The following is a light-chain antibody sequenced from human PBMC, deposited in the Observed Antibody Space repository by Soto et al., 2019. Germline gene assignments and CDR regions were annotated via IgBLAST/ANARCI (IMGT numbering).Light chain of an antibody. CDR1: QSINRD. Sequence: DILMTQSPFSLSASVGDRVTITCRASQSINRDLNWYQQKPGKAPNLLIYAAFTLESGVPSRFSGSGSGTDFTLTISSLQLEDFATYYCQQNYSTPLAFGGGTKVDIK. CDR3: QQNYSTPLA. J-gene: IGKJ4*01. V-gene: IGKV1-39*01. CDR2: AAF.